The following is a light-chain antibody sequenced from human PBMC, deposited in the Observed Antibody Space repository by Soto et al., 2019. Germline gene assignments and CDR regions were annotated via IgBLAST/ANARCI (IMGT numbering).Light chain of an antibody. CDR1: QYMNTY. CDR3: QQYQPSWT. CDR2: DAS. Sequence: DIQMTQSPTTLSASVGDRVTITCRASQYMNTYLAWYQQKSRKAPQLLISDASTLESGVPPRFSGSGSGTEFTLIISSLQPDDYATYYCQQYQPSWTFGQGTKVEI. J-gene: IGKJ1*01. V-gene: IGKV1-5*01.